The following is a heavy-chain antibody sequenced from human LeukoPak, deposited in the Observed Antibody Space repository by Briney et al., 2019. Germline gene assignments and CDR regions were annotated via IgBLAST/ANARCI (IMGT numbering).Heavy chain of an antibody. CDR1: DFTFSRYS. V-gene: IGHV3-21*01. J-gene: IGHJ6*01. Sequence: GGSLRLSCAASDFTFSRYSMNWFRQAPGDGLEWVSSISSSGHDIYYADSVKGRFTISRDNAKNSLYLQMNSLRVEDTAVYYCARHGDGFYYGMDVWGQGTRVTVSS. CDR2: ISSSGHDI. CDR3: ARHGDGFYYGMDV. D-gene: IGHD4-17*01.